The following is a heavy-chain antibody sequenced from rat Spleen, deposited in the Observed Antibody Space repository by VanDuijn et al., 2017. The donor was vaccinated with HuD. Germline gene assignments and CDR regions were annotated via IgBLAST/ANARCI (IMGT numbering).Heavy chain of an antibody. D-gene: IGHD1-4*01. Sequence: EVQLVESGGGLVQPGRSLKLSCAASGFTFSDYNMAWVRQAPKKGLEWVTTIIYDGTRTHYRDSVKGRFTISRDNAKSTLYLQMDSLRSEDTATYYCTTGATRPQLGAYWGQGVMVTVSS. CDR2: IIYDGTRT. V-gene: IGHV5S10*01. J-gene: IGHJ2*01. CDR3: TTGATRPQLGAY. CDR1: GFTFSDYN.